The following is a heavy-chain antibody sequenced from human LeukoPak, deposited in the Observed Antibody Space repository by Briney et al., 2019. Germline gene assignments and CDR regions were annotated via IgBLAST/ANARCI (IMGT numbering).Heavy chain of an antibody. D-gene: IGHD3-9*01. Sequence: GGSLRLSCEASGLTFNKYWMTWVRQAPGKGLEWVANIKQDGSEKYYVDSVKGRFTISRDNAKNSLYLQMNSLRAEDTAVYYCARDLWEYDILGYYYYYYMDVWGKGTTVTVSS. CDR1: GLTFNKYW. CDR3: ARDLWEYDILGYYYYYYMDV. V-gene: IGHV3-7*01. CDR2: IKQDGSEK. J-gene: IGHJ6*03.